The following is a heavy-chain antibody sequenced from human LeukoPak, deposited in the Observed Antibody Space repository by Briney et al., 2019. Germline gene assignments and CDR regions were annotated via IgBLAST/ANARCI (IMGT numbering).Heavy chain of an antibody. CDR3: AGYCSSTSCYGFYYYMDV. CDR2: INPNSGGT. D-gene: IGHD2-2*01. V-gene: IGHV1-2*02. Sequence: ASVKVSCKASGYTFTGYYMHWVRQAPGQGLEWMGWINPNSGGTNYAQKFQGRVTMTRDTSISTAYMELSRLRPDDTAVYYCAGYCSSTSCYGFYYYMDVWGKGTTVTVSS. CDR1: GYTFTGYY. J-gene: IGHJ6*03.